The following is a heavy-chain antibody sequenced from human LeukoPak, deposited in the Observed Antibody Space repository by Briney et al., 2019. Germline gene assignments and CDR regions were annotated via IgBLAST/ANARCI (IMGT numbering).Heavy chain of an antibody. Sequence: SETLSLTCTVSGGSISSYYWSWIRQPPGKGPEWIGYIDYSGHTNYNSSLKSRVTISLDTSKNQFSLKLSSATAADTAVYYCARHSASTGYPLDYWGQGTLVTVSS. V-gene: IGHV4-59*01. CDR2: IDYSGHT. J-gene: IGHJ4*02. D-gene: IGHD3-22*01. CDR1: GGSISSYY. CDR3: ARHSASTGYPLDY.